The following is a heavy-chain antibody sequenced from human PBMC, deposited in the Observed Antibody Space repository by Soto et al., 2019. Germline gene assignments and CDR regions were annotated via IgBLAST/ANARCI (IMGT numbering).Heavy chain of an antibody. V-gene: IGHV4-61*01. Sequence: SETLSLTCTVSGGSVSSGSYYWSWIRQPPGKGLEWIGYIYYSGSTNYNPSLKSRVTISVDTSKNQFSLKLSSVTAADTAVYYCARGGPHIVVVAAATAAFDIWGQGTMVTVSS. CDR3: ARGGPHIVVVAAATAAFDI. J-gene: IGHJ3*02. CDR1: GGSVSSGSYY. CDR2: IYYSGST. D-gene: IGHD2-15*01.